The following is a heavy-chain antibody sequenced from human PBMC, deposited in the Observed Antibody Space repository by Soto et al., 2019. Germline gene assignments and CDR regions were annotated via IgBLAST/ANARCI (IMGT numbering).Heavy chain of an antibody. CDR3: ASRDPNWDDYYYHYGMDV. CDR1: GYSFTSYW. D-gene: IGHD1-1*01. J-gene: IGHJ6*02. V-gene: IGHV5-51*01. CDR2: IYPGDSDT. Sequence: GESLKISCKGSGYSFTSYWIGWARQMPGKGLEWMGIIYPGDSDTRYSPSFQGQVTISADKSISTAYLQWSSLKASDTAMYYCASRDPNWDDYYYHYGMDVWGQGTTVTV.